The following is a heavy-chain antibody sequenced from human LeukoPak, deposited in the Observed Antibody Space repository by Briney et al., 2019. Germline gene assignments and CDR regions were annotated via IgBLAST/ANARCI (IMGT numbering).Heavy chain of an antibody. Sequence: ASVKVSCKASGYTFTSYAMHWVRQAPGQRLEWMGWINAVNGNTKYSQEFQGRVTITRDTSASTAYMELSSLRSEDMAVYYCARGPVAEPLEYFHHWGQGTLVTVSS. CDR3: ARGPVAEPLEYFHH. CDR1: GYTFTSYA. J-gene: IGHJ1*01. D-gene: IGHD6-19*01. CDR2: INAVNGNT. V-gene: IGHV1-3*03.